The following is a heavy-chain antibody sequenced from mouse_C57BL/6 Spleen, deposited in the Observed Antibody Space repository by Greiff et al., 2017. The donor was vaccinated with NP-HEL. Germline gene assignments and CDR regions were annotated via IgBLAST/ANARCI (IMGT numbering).Heavy chain of an antibody. CDR2: IDPSDSYT. Sequence: QVQLQQPGAELVMPGASVKLSCKASGYTFTSYWMHWVKQRPGQGLEWIGEIDPSDSYTNYNQKFKGKSTLTVDKSSSTAYMQLSSLTSEDSAVDYCARYGSDWYFDVWGTGTTVTVAS. CDR3: ARYGSDWYFDV. V-gene: IGHV1-69*01. CDR1: GYTFTSYW. J-gene: IGHJ1*03. D-gene: IGHD1-1*01.